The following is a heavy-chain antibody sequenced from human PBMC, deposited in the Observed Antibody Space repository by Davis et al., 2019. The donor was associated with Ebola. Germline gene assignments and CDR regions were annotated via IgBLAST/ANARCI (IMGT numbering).Heavy chain of an antibody. CDR1: GGSFSGYY. D-gene: IGHD2-15*01. Sequence: PSETLSLTCAVYGGSFSGYYWSWIRQPPGKGLEWIGEINHSGSTNYNPSLKSRVTISVDTSKNQFSLKLSSVTAADTAVYYCARELFVVVVPTGGWFDPWGQRTLVTVSS. V-gene: IGHV4-34*01. CDR3: ARELFVVVVPTGGWFDP. CDR2: INHSGST. J-gene: IGHJ5*02.